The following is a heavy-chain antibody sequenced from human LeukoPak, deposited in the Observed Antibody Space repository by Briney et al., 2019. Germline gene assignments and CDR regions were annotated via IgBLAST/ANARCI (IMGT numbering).Heavy chain of an antibody. D-gene: IGHD5-18*01. CDR3: AKMLYSYGSGVTGYYGMDV. V-gene: IGHV3-48*01. J-gene: IGHJ6*02. CDR1: GFTFSSYS. Sequence: GGSLRLSCAASGFTFSSYSMNWVRQAPGKGLEWVSYISSSSSTIYYADSVKGRFTISRDNAKNSLYLQMNSLRAEDTAVYYCAKMLYSYGSGVTGYYGMDVWGQGTTVTVSS. CDR2: ISSSSSTI.